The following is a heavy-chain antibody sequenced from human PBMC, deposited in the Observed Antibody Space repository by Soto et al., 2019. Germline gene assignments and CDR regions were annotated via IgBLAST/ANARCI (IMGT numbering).Heavy chain of an antibody. V-gene: IGHV4-38-2*02. Sequence: SETLSLTCAVSGYSISSGCFWGWIRQPPGKGLEWIANMYHGGNTHYNPSLKSRVTMSVDTSKNQFSLKLNSVTAADTAVYYCARESYRGYHSYDYWGQGILVTVSS. CDR3: ARESYRGYHSYDY. D-gene: IGHD5-12*01. CDR2: MYHGGNT. CDR1: GYSISSGCF. J-gene: IGHJ4*02.